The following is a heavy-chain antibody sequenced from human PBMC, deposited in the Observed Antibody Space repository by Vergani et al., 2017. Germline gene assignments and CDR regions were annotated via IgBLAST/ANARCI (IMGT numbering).Heavy chain of an antibody. J-gene: IGHJ4*02. CDR1: GFTFSPYA. D-gene: IGHD1-26*01. V-gene: IGHV3-23*01. Sequence: EVQLLESGGSLKQPGGSVRLSCAASGFTFSPYAMHWVRQDPGKGLEWVSALTGGGGSTYYADSFKGRLLISRGNSRDAMYLQMNSLRTEDTATYYCVKDAGSYENFFDSWGKGTLVTVSS. CDR3: VKDAGSYENFFDS. CDR2: LTGGGGST.